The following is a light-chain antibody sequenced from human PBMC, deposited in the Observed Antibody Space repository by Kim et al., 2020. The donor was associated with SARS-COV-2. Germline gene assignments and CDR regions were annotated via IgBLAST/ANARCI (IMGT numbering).Light chain of an antibody. CDR3: QVWDSYSDHVI. Sequence: APGETAKITCGGYNIGSKSVHWYQRRPGQAPIMVISYDTDRPSGIPERFSGSNSGNTASLVISRVEAGDEADYYCQVWDSYSDHVIFGGGTQLTVL. V-gene: IGLV3-21*01. J-gene: IGLJ2*01. CDR2: YDT. CDR1: NIGSKS.